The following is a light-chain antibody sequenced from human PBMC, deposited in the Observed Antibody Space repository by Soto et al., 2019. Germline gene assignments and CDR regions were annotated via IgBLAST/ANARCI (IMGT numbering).Light chain of an antibody. CDR2: QDS. J-gene: IGLJ3*02. CDR1: KSGDKS. V-gene: IGLV3-1*01. Sequence: SYELTQPPSVSVAPGQTATITCTGGKSGDKSACCYQQKRGQSPVLVIYQDSKQPSGLPERFSGYNSGNAATLTISGTPAMDEAYYYWQEWGSSIPGVFGGGTKLTVL. CDR3: QEWGSSIPGV.